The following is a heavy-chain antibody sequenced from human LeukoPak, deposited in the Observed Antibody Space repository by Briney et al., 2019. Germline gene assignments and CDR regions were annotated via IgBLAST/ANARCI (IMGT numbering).Heavy chain of an antibody. CDR1: GYTLTELS. CDR3: ARDRKGGSQPDPNAFDI. D-gene: IGHD3-10*01. Sequence: ASVKVSCKVSGYTLTELSMHWVRQAPGKGLEWMGGFDPEDGETIYAQKFQGRVTMTEDTSTDTAYMELSSLRSEDTAVYYCARDRKGGSQPDPNAFDIWGQGTMVTVSS. CDR2: FDPEDGET. J-gene: IGHJ3*02. V-gene: IGHV1-24*01.